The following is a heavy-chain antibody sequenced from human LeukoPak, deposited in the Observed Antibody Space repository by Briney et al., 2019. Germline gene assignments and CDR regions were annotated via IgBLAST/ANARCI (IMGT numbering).Heavy chain of an antibody. CDR3: AREDTRRGSRGYFDY. V-gene: IGHV1-2*02. CDR1: GYTFTDYY. CDR2: INPKSGDT. J-gene: IGHJ4*02. D-gene: IGHD2-2*01. Sequence: ASVKVSCKASGYTFTDYYMHWVRQAPGQGFEWMGWINPKSGDTKYAHNFQGRVTMTRDTSISTAYMDLSSLRSDDTAVYYCAREDTRRGSRGYFDYWGQGTLVTVSS.